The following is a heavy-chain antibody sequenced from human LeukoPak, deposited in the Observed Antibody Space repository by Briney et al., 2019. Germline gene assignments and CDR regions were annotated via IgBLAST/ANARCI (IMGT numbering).Heavy chain of an antibody. CDR1: GFTFSSYA. D-gene: IGHD1-14*01. J-gene: IGHJ4*02. CDR3: AKTGYYFYY. V-gene: IGHV3-23*01. CDR2: INGGGSTST. Sequence: GGSLRLSCAASGFTFSSYAMSWVRQAPGKGLEWVSGINGGGSTSTYYADSVKGRFTISRDNSKNTVYLQMNSLRAEDTALYYCAKTGYYFYYWGQGTLVTVSS.